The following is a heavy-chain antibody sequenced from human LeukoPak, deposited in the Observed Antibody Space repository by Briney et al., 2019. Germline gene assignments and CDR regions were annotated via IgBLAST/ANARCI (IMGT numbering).Heavy chain of an antibody. V-gene: IGHV3-48*03. CDR2: ISSSGSTI. J-gene: IGHJ4*02. CDR3: AKDDAWLRYQY. D-gene: IGHD3-9*01. CDR1: GFTFSSYE. Sequence: GGSLRLSCATSGFTFSSYEMHWVRQAPGKGLEWVSYISSSGSTIYYADSVKGRFTISRDNAKNSLYLQMNSLRAEDTAVYYCAKDDAWLRYQYWGQGTLVTVSS.